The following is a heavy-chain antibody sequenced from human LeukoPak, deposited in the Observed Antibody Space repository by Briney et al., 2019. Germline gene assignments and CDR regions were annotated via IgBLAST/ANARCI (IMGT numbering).Heavy chain of an antibody. CDR3: AKSPQPYYYGSGRATVWFDP. J-gene: IGHJ5*02. D-gene: IGHD3-10*01. CDR1: GFTFSSYA. Sequence: GGSLRLSCAASGFTFSSYAMSWVRQAPGKGLNWVSAIRGSGVSTYYADSVKGRFTISRDNSRNTLYLQMNSLRAEDTAVYYCAKSPQPYYYGSGRATVWFDPWGQGTLVTVSS. CDR2: IRGSGVST. V-gene: IGHV3-23*01.